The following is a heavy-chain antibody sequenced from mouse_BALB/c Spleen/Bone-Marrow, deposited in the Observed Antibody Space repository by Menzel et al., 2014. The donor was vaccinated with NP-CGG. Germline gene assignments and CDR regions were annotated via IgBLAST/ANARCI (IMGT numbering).Heavy chain of an antibody. J-gene: IGHJ4*01. D-gene: IGHD2-14*01. Sequence: EVQLVESGPGLVKPPQTVSLTCTVTGISITTGNYRWSWIRQFPGNKLEWIGFIYYSGTITYNPSLTSRTTITRDTSKNQFFLEMNSLTAEDTATYDCARAYYRYAMDYWGQGTSVTVSS. CDR1: GISITTGNYR. CDR3: ARAYYRYAMDY. V-gene: IGHV3-5*02. CDR2: IYYSGTI.